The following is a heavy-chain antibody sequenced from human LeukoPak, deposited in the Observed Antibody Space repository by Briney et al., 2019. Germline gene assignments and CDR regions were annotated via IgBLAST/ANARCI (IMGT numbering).Heavy chain of an antibody. J-gene: IGHJ4*02. CDR2: YYYSGST. Sequence: PSETLSLTCTVSGDSINSGGYYWSWLRQHPGKGLEWIGYYYYSGSTYYNPSLKSRVTISVDTSKNQFSLNLTSVTAADTAVYYCARISSSASYWGQGTLVTVSS. D-gene: IGHD6-19*01. CDR3: ARISSSASY. CDR1: GDSINSGGYY. V-gene: IGHV4-31*03.